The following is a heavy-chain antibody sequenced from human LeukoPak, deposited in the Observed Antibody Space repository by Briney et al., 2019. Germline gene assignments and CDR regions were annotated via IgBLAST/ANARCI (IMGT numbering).Heavy chain of an antibody. CDR3: ARDPTLLWFGELLSYYYYYGMDV. CDR2: INPNSGGT. D-gene: IGHD3-10*01. CDR1: GYTFTGYY. V-gene: IGHV1-2*02. J-gene: IGHJ6*02. Sequence: GASVKVSCKASGYTFTGYYMHWVRQAPGQGLEWMGWINPNSGGTYYAQKIQGRVTMTRDTSISTAYMELSRLRSDDTAVYYCARDPTLLWFGELLSYYYYYGMDVWGQGTTVTVSS.